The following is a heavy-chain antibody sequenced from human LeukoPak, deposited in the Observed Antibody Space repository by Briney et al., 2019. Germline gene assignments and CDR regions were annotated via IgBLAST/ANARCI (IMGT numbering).Heavy chain of an antibody. J-gene: IGHJ4*02. CDR3: AREEYSSSQEDY. Sequence: GGSLRLSYAASGFTFSSYEMNWVRQAPGKGLEWVSYISSSGSTIYYADSVKGRFTISRDNAKNSLYLQMNSLRAEDTAVYYCAREEYSSSQEDYWGQGTLVTVSS. V-gene: IGHV3-48*03. D-gene: IGHD6-6*01. CDR2: ISSSGSTI. CDR1: GFTFSSYE.